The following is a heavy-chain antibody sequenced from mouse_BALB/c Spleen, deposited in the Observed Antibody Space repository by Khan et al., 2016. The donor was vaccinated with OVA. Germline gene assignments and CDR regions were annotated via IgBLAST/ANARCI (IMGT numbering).Heavy chain of an antibody. Sequence: QIQLVQSGPELKKPGETVKISCKASGYTFTNYGMNWVKQAPGKGLKWMGWINTYTGEPTYADDFTGRFAFSLETSASTAYLQINNLKNEYTSTYCCARPPYFSYVMGYWGQGTSVTDSA. CDR2: INTYTGEP. D-gene: IGHD2-10*01. V-gene: IGHV9-3-1*01. J-gene: IGHJ4*01. CDR1: GYTFTNYG. CDR3: ARPPYFSYVMGY.